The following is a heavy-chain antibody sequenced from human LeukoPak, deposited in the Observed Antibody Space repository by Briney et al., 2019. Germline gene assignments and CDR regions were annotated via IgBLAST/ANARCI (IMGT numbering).Heavy chain of an antibody. Sequence: GGSLRLSCAASGFTFSSYWMQWVRQAPGKGLEWVSAISGSGDATYYADSVKGRFTTSRDTSKNTLYLQMNSLRAEDTAVYYCAKDRASSSYRAFDYWDQGTLVTVSS. CDR1: GFTFSSYW. J-gene: IGHJ4*02. V-gene: IGHV3-23*01. D-gene: IGHD6-6*01. CDR3: AKDRASSSYRAFDY. CDR2: ISGSGDAT.